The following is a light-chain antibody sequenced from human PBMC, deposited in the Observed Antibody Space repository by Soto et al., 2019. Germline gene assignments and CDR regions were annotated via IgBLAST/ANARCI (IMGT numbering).Light chain of an antibody. V-gene: IGKV1-12*01. Sequence: DIKMTQSPSTLSASVGDRVTITCRASQSISSWLAWYQQKPGKAPNLLIYAASTLQSGVPSRFSGGGSGTDFTLTISSLQPEDVATYYCQQASTYPLTFGGGTKVDIK. CDR2: AAS. CDR3: QQASTYPLT. J-gene: IGKJ4*01. CDR1: QSISSW.